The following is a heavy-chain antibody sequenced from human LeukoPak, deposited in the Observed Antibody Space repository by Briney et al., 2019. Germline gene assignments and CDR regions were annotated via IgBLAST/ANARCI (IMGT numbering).Heavy chain of an antibody. J-gene: IGHJ4*02. CDR1: GFTFSSYA. D-gene: IGHD2-15*01. CDR2: ISYDGSNK. V-gene: IGHV3-30-3*01. CDR3: ARAAFEIVVVVAATDY. Sequence: GRSLRLSCAASGFTFSSYAMHWVRQAPGKGLEWVAVISYDGSNKYYADSVKGRFTTSRDNSKNTLYLQMNSLRAEDTAVYYCARAAFEIVVVVAATDYWGQGTLVTVSS.